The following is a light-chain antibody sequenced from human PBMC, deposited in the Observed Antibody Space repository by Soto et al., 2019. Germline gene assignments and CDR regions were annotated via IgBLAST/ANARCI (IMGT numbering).Light chain of an antibody. CDR1: QGISSY. CDR2: AAS. CDR3: QQLNSYPYT. J-gene: IGKJ2*01. V-gene: IGKV1-9*01. Sequence: DIQLTQSPSFLSASVGDRVTITCRASQGISSYVAWYQQKPGKVPKALIYAASTLQSGVPSRFSGSGSGTEFTLTISSLQPEDFATYYCQQLNSYPYTFGQGTKLGIK.